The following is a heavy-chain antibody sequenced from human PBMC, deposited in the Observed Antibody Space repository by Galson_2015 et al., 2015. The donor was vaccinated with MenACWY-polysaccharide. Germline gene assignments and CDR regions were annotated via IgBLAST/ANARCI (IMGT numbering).Heavy chain of an antibody. Sequence: SLRLSCAASGFTFSNYIMHWVRQAPGKGLVWVSRITGDGSDTRYAGSVKGRFTISRDNARNTLYLQMNSLRDEDTAVYYCARVGRGSGGSSYKMFDVWGQGTMVTVSS. CDR2: ITGDGSDT. J-gene: IGHJ3*01. V-gene: IGHV3-74*01. CDR3: ARVGRGSGGSSYKMFDV. CDR1: GFTFSNYI. D-gene: IGHD2-15*01.